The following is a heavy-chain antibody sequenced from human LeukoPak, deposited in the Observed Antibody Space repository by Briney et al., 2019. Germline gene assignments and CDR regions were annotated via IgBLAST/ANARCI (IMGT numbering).Heavy chain of an antibody. Sequence: KLRETLSLTCTVSGGSISSYYWSWIRQPPGKGLEWIGYIYYSGSTNYNPSLKSRVTISVDTSKNQFSLKLSSVTAADTAVYYCARVTGYMIEDYFDYWGQGTLVTVSS. J-gene: IGHJ4*02. D-gene: IGHD3-22*01. CDR1: GGSISSYY. V-gene: IGHV4-59*01. CDR3: ARVTGYMIEDYFDY. CDR2: IYYSGST.